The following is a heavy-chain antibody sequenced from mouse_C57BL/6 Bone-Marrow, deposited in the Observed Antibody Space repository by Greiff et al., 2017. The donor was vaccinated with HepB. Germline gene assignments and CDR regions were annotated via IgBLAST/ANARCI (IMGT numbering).Heavy chain of an antibody. D-gene: IGHD2-4*01. V-gene: IGHV14-3*01. CDR2: IDPANGNT. J-gene: IGHJ1*03. CDR1: GFNIKNTY. CDR3: ARRGNYDYGDWYFDV. Sequence: EVKLEESVAELVRPGASVKLSCTASGFNIKNTYMHWVKQRPEQGLEWIGRIDPANGNTKYAPKFQGKATITADTSSNTAYLQLSSLTSEDTAIYYCARRGNYDYGDWYFDVWGTGTTVTVSS.